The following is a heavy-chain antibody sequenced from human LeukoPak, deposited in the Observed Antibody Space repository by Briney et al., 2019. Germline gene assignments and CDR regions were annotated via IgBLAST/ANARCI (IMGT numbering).Heavy chain of an antibody. Sequence: PSETLSLTCSVSGGSISTYYWSWIRQPPGKGLEWIGHIYTSGSPNYNPSLKSRVTMSVDTSKNQFSLKLSSVTAADTAVYYCARQNYDSSTYSLPDYYLDVWGKGTTVTISS. CDR2: IYTSGSP. CDR1: GGSISTYY. J-gene: IGHJ6*03. CDR3: ARQNYDSSTYSLPDYYLDV. V-gene: IGHV4-4*07. D-gene: IGHD3-22*01.